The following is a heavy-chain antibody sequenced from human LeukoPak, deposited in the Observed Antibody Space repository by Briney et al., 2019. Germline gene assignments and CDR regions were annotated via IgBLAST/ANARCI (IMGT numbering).Heavy chain of an antibody. Sequence: GGSLRLSCVVSGFTFSTYTMNWVRQAPGKGLEWVSAISGSGGSTYYADSVRGRFTISRDNSKNTLYLQMNSLRAEDTAVYYCAKDPDIVVVPASNWFDPWGQGTLVTVSS. D-gene: IGHD2-2*01. J-gene: IGHJ5*02. CDR1: GFTFSTYT. V-gene: IGHV3-23*01. CDR3: AKDPDIVVVPASNWFDP. CDR2: ISGSGGST.